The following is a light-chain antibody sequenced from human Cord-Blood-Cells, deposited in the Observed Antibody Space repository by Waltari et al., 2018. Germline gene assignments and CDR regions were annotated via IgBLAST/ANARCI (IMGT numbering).Light chain of an antibody. Sequence: DIQLTQSPSFLSASVGDRVTITCRASPGISSYLAWYQQKPGKAPKLLIYAASTLQSGVPSRFSGSGSWTEFTLTSSSLQPEDFSTYYCQQLNSYPHTFGQGTKLEIK. J-gene: IGKJ2*01. V-gene: IGKV1-9*01. CDR3: QQLNSYPHT. CDR2: AAS. CDR1: PGISSY.